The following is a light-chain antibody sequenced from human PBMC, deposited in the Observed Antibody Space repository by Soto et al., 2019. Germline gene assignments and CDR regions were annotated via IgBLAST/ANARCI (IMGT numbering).Light chain of an antibody. J-gene: IGLJ1*01. CDR2: ANN. CDR1: SSNIGAGYD. CDR3: QSYDSSRSPLYV. Sequence: QSVLTQPPSVSGAAGQRVSISCTGSSSNIGAGYDVHWYQHLPGTAPKLLIYANNNRPSGVPDRFSGSKSGTSASLAITGLQAEDEADYYCQSYDSSRSPLYVLGTGTKVTVL. V-gene: IGLV1-40*01.